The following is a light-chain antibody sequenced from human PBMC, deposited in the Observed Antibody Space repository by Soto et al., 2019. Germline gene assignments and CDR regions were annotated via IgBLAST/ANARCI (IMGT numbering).Light chain of an antibody. J-gene: IGKJ4*01. V-gene: IGKV1-27*01. CDR3: QKYNSGGPLT. CDR2: AAS. CDR1: EDINHY. Sequence: DIPMTQSPSSLSASIGDRVTLTCRATEDINHYLAWFQQKPGKVPKLLIYAASTLHSGVPSRFSGSGSGTEFTLTISSLQPDDVATYYCQKYNSGGPLTFGGGTKVEIK.